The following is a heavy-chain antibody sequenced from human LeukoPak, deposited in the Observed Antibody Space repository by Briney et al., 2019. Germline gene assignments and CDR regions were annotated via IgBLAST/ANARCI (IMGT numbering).Heavy chain of an antibody. D-gene: IGHD1-7*01. CDR2: ISGSGGST. CDR1: GFTFSSYS. Sequence: TGGSLRLSCAASGFTFSSYSMSWVRQAPGKGLEWVSAISGSGGSTYYADSVKGRFTISRDNSKNTLYLQMNSLRAEDTAVYYCAKHSWNYGYFDYWGQGTLVTVSS. V-gene: IGHV3-23*01. J-gene: IGHJ4*02. CDR3: AKHSWNYGYFDY.